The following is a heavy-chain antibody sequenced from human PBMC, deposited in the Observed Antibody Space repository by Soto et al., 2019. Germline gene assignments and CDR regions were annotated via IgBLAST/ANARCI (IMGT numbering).Heavy chain of an antibody. D-gene: IGHD6-13*01. J-gene: IGHJ6*02. Sequence: LSLSCAASGFTFSSYGMHWVRQAPGKGLEWVAVIWYDGSNKYYADSVKGRFTISRDNSKNKLYLQMNSLRAEDTAVYYCARQDIAAPTEAGDYYYGMDVWGQGNTVTVSS. CDR2: IWYDGSNK. CDR1: GFTFSSYG. CDR3: ARQDIAAPTEAGDYYYGMDV. V-gene: IGHV3-33*01.